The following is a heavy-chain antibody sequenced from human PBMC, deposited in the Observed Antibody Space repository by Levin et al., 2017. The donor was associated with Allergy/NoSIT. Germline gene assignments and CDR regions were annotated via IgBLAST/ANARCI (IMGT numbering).Heavy chain of an antibody. CDR1: GFTFSSYG. D-gene: IGHD6-13*01. CDR2: IWYDGSNK. V-gene: IGHV3-33*01. Sequence: SGGSLRLSCAASGFTFSSYGMHWVRQAPGKGLEWVAVIWYDGSNKYYADSVKGRFTISRDNSKNTLYLQMNSLRAEDTAVYYCARVCWISGPGEQQLTPQYYYYYYMDVWGKGTTVTVSS. CDR3: ARVCWISGPGEQQLTPQYYYYYYMDV. J-gene: IGHJ6*03.